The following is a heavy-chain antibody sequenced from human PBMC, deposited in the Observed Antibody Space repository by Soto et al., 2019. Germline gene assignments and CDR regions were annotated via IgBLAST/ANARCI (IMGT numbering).Heavy chain of an antibody. D-gene: IGHD3-22*01. CDR2: ISGSGGTT. CDR1: GFTFSSYA. V-gene: IGHV3-23*01. Sequence: GGSLRLSCAASGFTFSSYAMSWVRQAPGKGLEWVSAISGSGGTTYYADSVKGRFTISRDNAKNALYLQMNSLRAEDTAVYYCANGETYYYDSSGYYSRGYFGYWGQGTLVTVSS. CDR3: ANGETYYYDSSGYYSRGYFGY. J-gene: IGHJ4*02.